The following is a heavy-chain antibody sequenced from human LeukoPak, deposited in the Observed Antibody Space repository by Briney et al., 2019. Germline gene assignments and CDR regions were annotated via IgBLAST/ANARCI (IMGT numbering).Heavy chain of an antibody. CDR2: IGDGGGGT. CDR3: AKTIPYWYFDL. Sequence: PGGSLRLSCAASGFXVSSYDITWVRQAPGKGLEWVSSIGDGGGGTYADSVKGRFTISRDKSKNTLYLQMNSLRAEDTAIYYCAKTIPYWYFDLWGRVTLVTVSS. V-gene: IGHV3-23*01. D-gene: IGHD5-24*01. J-gene: IGHJ2*01. CDR1: GFXVSSYD.